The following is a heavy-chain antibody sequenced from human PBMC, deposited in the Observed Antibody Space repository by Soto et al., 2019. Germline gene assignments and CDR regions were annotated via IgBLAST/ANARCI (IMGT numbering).Heavy chain of an antibody. CDR1: GFTFSSYW. CDR3: ARIRAYYESSGYYY. CDR2: INSDGSST. Sequence: EVQLVESGGGLVQPGESLRLSCADSGFTFSSYWMHWDRQAPGKGLVWVSRINSDGSSTSYADSVKGRFTISRDNAKNTLYLHMNSLRAEDTAVYYCARIRAYYESSGYYYWGQGTLVTVSS. J-gene: IGHJ4*02. V-gene: IGHV3-74*01. D-gene: IGHD3-22*01.